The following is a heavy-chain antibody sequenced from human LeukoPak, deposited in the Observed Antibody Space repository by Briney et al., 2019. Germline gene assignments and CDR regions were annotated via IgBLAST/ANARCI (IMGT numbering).Heavy chain of an antibody. CDR3: ARGGTLEYFQH. Sequence: GGSLRLSCAASGYTFSSYEMNWVRQAPGKGLEWVSYISSSGSTIYYADSVKGRFTISRDNAKNSLYLQMNSLRAEDTAVYYCARGGTLEYFQHWGQGTLVTVSS. CDR1: GYTFSSYE. V-gene: IGHV3-48*03. CDR2: ISSSGSTI. J-gene: IGHJ1*01.